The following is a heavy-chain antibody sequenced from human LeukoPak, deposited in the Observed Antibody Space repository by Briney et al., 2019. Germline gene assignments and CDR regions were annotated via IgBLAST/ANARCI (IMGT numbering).Heavy chain of an antibody. CDR2: INPNSGST. J-gene: IGHJ5*02. Sequence: AASVKVSCKASGYTFTGYYMHWVRQAPGQGLEWMGWINPNSGSTNHAQKFQGRVTMTRDTSISTAYMELSRLRSDDTAVYYCAREFGIAARRRGSWFDPWGQGTLVTVSS. CDR3: AREFGIAARRRGSWFDP. D-gene: IGHD6-6*01. V-gene: IGHV1-2*02. CDR1: GYTFTGYY.